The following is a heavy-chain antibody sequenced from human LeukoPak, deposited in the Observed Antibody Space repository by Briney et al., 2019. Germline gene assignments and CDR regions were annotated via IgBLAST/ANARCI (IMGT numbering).Heavy chain of an antibody. D-gene: IGHD6-6*01. Sequence: GGFLRLSCAASGFTFSSNSMNWVRQAPGKGLEWVSYISSTGGTIYYADSMKGRFTISRDNSKNTLYLQMNSLRAEDTAVYYCAKEKYSSSSELFFYIFDYWGQGTLATVSS. CDR2: ISSTGGTI. CDR3: AKEKYSSSSELFFYIFDY. J-gene: IGHJ4*02. V-gene: IGHV3-48*01. CDR1: GFTFSSNS.